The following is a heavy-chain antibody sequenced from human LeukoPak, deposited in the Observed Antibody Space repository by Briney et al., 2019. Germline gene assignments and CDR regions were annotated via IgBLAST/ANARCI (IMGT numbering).Heavy chain of an antibody. V-gene: IGHV3-21*05. J-gene: IGHJ6*03. CDR3: VSAGPYYYDSSGYFLSYYYYYYMDV. Sequence: GGCLRLSCAASGLTFSRDAMNWVRQAPGMGLEWISYISSSGDKIYSADSVKGRFTISRDNAKNSLYLQMNSLRAEDTAVYYCVSAGPYYYDSSGYFLSYYYYYYMDVWGKGTTVTVSS. CDR1: GLTFSRDA. D-gene: IGHD3-22*01. CDR2: ISSSGDKI.